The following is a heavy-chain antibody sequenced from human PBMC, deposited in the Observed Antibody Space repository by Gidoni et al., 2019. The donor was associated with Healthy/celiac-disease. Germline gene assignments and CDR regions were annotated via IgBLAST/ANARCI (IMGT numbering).Heavy chain of an antibody. Sequence: QVQLVESGGGVVQPGRSLRLSCAASGFTFSRYGMHWVRQAPGKGLEWVAVISYDGSNKYYADSVKGRFTISRDNSKNTLYLQMNSLRAEDTAVYYCAKDLVDIVVVPASEMAVYYYYGMDVWGQGTTVTVSS. CDR1: GFTFSRYG. CDR3: AKDLVDIVVVPASEMAVYYYYGMDV. V-gene: IGHV3-30*18. CDR2: ISYDGSNK. D-gene: IGHD2-2*01. J-gene: IGHJ6*02.